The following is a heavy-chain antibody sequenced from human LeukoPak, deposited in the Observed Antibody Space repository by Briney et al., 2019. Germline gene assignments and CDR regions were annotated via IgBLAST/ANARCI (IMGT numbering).Heavy chain of an antibody. CDR2: IGHSGDT. CDR1: GGSFSGYY. CDR3: ARGHLRTGTREFDS. V-gene: IGHV4-34*01. J-gene: IGHJ4*02. D-gene: IGHD1-7*01. Sequence: PSETLSLTCAVYGGSFSGYYWSWIRQPPGKGQEWIGEIGHSGDTKYNASLKSRVSLSVDTSKNQISLKMNFVTAADTALYYCARGHLRTGTREFDSWGQGTLVIVSS.